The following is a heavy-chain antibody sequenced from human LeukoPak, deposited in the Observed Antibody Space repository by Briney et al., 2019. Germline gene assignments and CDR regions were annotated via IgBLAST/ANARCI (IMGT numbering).Heavy chain of an antibody. Sequence: ASVKVSCKASGYTFTSYYMHWVRQAPGQGLEWMGIINPSGGNTSYAQKFQGRVTMTRDMSTSTVYMELSSLRSEDTAVYYCARVAAGWLRYFDYWGQGTLVTVSS. CDR1: GYTFTSYY. D-gene: IGHD5-12*01. J-gene: IGHJ4*02. V-gene: IGHV1-46*01. CDR2: INPSGGNT. CDR3: ARVAAGWLRYFDY.